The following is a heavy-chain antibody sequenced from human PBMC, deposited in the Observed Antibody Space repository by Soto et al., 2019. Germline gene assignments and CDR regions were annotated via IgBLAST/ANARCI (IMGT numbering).Heavy chain of an antibody. CDR3: ARDTSSRSFDY. D-gene: IGHD1-26*01. Sequence: SETLSLTCTVSGGSISSYYWSWIRQPPGKGLEWIGYIYYSGSTNYNPSLKSRVTISVDTSKNQFSLKLSSVTAADTAVYYCARDTSSRSFDYWGQGTLVTVSS. J-gene: IGHJ4*02. CDR2: IYYSGST. CDR1: GGSISSYY. V-gene: IGHV4-59*01.